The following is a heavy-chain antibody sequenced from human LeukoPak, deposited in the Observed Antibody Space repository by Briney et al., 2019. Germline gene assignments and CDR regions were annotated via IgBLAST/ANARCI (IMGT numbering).Heavy chain of an antibody. D-gene: IGHD1-26*01. CDR2: MNPNSGGT. CDR3: ARGREWELRVAFDI. V-gene: IGHV1-8*03. J-gene: IGHJ3*02. Sequence: GASVKVSCKASGYTFTSYDINWVRQATGQGLEWMGWMNPNSGGTNYAQRFQGRVTITRNTSISTAYMELSSLRSEDTAVYYCARGREWELRVAFDIWGQGTMVTVSS. CDR1: GYTFTSYD.